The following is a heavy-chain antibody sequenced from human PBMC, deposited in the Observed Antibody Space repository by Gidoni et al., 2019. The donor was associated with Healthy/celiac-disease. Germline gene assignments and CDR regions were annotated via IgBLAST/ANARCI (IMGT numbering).Heavy chain of an antibody. CDR3: ARDSSGSFDY. J-gene: IGHJ4*02. V-gene: IGHV1-69*04. Sequence: QVQLVQSGAEVKKPGYSVKVSCTASGGTFSSYAISWVRQAPGQGFEWMGRIIPILGIANYAQKFQGRVTITADKSTSTAYMELSSLRSEDTAVYYCARDSSGSFDYWGQGTLVTVSS. CDR2: IIPILGIA. D-gene: IGHD6-19*01. CDR1: GGTFSSYA.